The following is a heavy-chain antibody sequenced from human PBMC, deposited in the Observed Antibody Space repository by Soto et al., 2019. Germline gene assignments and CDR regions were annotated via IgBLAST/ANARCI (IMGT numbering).Heavy chain of an antibody. CDR3: ARGRGYSYGLDP. CDR2: ISYSGTT. J-gene: IGHJ5*02. D-gene: IGHD5-18*01. V-gene: IGHV4-30-4*01. CDR1: GDSISSNNNY. Sequence: SEALSLTCTVSGDSISSNNNYLSWLRLHPGEGLEWIGFISYSGTTSYSPSLKSRVAISLDTSKNQFSLSLSSVTAADTAVYYCARGRGYSYGLDPWGQGTLVTVS.